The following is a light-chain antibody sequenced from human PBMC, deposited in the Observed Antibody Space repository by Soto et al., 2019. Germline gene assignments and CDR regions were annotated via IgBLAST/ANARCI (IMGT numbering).Light chain of an antibody. J-gene: IGKJ4*01. CDR3: QKYNNCPPT. V-gene: IGKV3-15*01. Sequence: EIVMTQSPATLSVSPGERATLSCRASHRVSSYLAWYQQKPGQAPRLLIYGASTRATGIPARFGGSGSGTESTPTISALQSKDFAVYYGQKYNNCPPTLGAGTKGEIK. CDR2: GAS. CDR1: HRVSSY.